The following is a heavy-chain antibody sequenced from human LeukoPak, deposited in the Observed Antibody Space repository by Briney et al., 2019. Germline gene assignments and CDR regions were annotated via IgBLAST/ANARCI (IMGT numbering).Heavy chain of an antibody. D-gene: IGHD5-18*01. CDR3: ARGKIQLWLITMNDAFDI. J-gene: IGHJ3*02. CDR1: GFTFSSYG. Sequence: ARSLRFSCAASGFTFSSYGMHWVRQAPGKGLEWVAVIWYDGSNKYYADSVKGRFTISRDNSKNTLYLQMNSLRAEDTAVYYCARGKIQLWLITMNDAFDIWGQGTMVTVSS. CDR2: IWYDGSNK. V-gene: IGHV3-33*01.